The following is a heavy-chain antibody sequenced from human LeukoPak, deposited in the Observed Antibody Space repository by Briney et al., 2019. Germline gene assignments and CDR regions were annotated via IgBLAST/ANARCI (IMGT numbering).Heavy chain of an antibody. V-gene: IGHV3-23*01. CDR2: IPGSGDST. D-gene: IGHD1-26*01. Sequence: GGSLRLSCAASGFTFSSYAMSWVRQAPGKGLEWVSAIPGSGDSTNYADSVKGRFTISRDNSKNTLYLQMNSLRAEDTAVYYCAKRSGVSYGYFDYWGKGTLVTVSS. J-gene: IGHJ4*02. CDR1: GFTFSSYA. CDR3: AKRSGVSYGYFDY.